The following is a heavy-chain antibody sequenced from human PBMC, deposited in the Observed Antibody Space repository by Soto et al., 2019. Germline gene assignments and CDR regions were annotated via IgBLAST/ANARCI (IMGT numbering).Heavy chain of an antibody. CDR2: IWFDGSDK. D-gene: IGHD2-2*01. CDR3: ARLYCSSPSCYSVGAFEI. CDR1: GFTFSNYG. Sequence: GGSLRLSCAASGFTFSNYGMHWVRQAPGKGLEWVALIWFDGSDKYYADSVKGRFTMSRDNSKNTVYLQMNSLRAEDTAMYYCARLYCSSPSCYSVGAFEIRGQGTMVTVS. V-gene: IGHV3-33*01. J-gene: IGHJ3*02.